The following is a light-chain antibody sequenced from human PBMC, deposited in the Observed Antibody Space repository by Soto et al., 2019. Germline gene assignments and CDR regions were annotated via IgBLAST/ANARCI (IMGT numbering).Light chain of an antibody. CDR3: SSYTSTNTLNVV. CDR2: EVS. V-gene: IGLV2-14*01. Sequence: QSALTQPASVSGSPGQSITISCTGSSSDVGGYNYVAWYQQHPGKAPKLMIFEVSNRHSGVSVRFSGSKSGNTASLTISGLQTEDESDYFCSSYTSTNTLNVVFGGGTKVTVL. J-gene: IGLJ2*01. CDR1: SSDVGGYNY.